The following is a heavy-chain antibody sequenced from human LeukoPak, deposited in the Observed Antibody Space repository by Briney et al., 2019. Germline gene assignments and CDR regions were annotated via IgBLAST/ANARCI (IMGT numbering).Heavy chain of an antibody. D-gene: IGHD2-15*01. CDR1: VGTFSTYA. Sequence: GASVKVSCKASVGTFSTYAVSWVRQAPGQGLEWMGGQLPICGKADYAQKFQDRVTITADESTSTAYMELSSLRSEDTALYYCARAGEYCSGGSCYSGVYFDYWGQGTLVTVSS. CDR3: ARAGEYCSGGSCYSGVYFDY. CDR2: QLPICGKA. J-gene: IGHJ4*02. V-gene: IGHV1-69*13.